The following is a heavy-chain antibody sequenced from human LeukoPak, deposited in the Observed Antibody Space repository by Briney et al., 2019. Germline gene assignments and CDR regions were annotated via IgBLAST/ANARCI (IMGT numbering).Heavy chain of an antibody. CDR1: GFTFSSYG. J-gene: IGHJ6*02. D-gene: IGHD5-18*01. Sequence: GGSLRLSCAASGFTFSSYGMHWVRQAPGKGLEWVSAISGSGGSTYYADSVKGRFTISRDNSKNTLYLQMNSLRAEDTAVYYCAKGDEYNNGALGGMDVWGQGTTVTVSS. V-gene: IGHV3-23*01. CDR2: ISGSGGST. CDR3: AKGDEYNNGALGGMDV.